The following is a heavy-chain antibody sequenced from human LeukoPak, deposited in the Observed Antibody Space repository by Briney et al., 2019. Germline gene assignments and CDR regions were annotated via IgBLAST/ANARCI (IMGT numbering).Heavy chain of an antibody. CDR3: ARVATGYYTDY. V-gene: IGHV4-34*01. CDR1: GGSFSGYY. Sequence: SETLSLTCAVYGGSFSGYYWSWIRQPPGKGLEWIGEINHSGSTNYNPSLKSRVTISVDTSKNQFSLKLSSVTAADTAVYYCARVATGYYTDYWGQGTLVTVSS. J-gene: IGHJ4*02. CDR2: INHSGST. D-gene: IGHD3/OR15-3a*01.